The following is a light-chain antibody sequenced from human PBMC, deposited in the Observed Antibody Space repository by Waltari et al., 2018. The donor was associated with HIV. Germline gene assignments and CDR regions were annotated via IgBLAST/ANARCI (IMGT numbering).Light chain of an antibody. Sequence: EVVMTQSPAPLSVSPGDSAPLSCRASQSVSSNLAWYQQKPGQAPRLLIYDASTRATGIPARFSGGGSGTEFTLTISSLQSEDFAVYYCQQYNNWPPLTFGGGTKVEIK. CDR3: QQYNNWPPLT. V-gene: IGKV3-15*01. J-gene: IGKJ4*01. CDR2: DAS. CDR1: QSVSSN.